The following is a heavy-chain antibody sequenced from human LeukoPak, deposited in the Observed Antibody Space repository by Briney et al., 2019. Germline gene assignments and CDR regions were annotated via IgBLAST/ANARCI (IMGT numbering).Heavy chain of an antibody. CDR3: AKVGYSYGYSSLIDY. D-gene: IGHD5-18*01. CDR1: GFTFSSYA. J-gene: IGHJ4*02. CDR2: ISGSGGST. V-gene: IGHV3-23*01. Sequence: GGSLRLSCAASGFTFSSYAMSWVRQAPGKGLEWVSAISGSGGSTYYADSVKGRFTISRDNSKNTLYLQMNSLRAEDTAVYYCAKVGYSYGYSSLIDYWGQGTLVTVPS.